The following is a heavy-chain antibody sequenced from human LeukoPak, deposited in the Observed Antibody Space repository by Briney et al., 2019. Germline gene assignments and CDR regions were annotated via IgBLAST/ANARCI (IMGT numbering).Heavy chain of an antibody. Sequence: GGSLRLSCAASGFTFSRYWISWVRQAPGKGLEWVANIKQDGSEKYYVDSVKGRFTISRDNAKNSLYLQMNSLRCEDTAVYYCVRVSCTNGVCYGFDYWGQGTLVTVSS. V-gene: IGHV3-7*01. CDR1: GFTFSRYW. CDR3: VRVSCTNGVCYGFDY. D-gene: IGHD2-8*01. J-gene: IGHJ4*02. CDR2: IKQDGSEK.